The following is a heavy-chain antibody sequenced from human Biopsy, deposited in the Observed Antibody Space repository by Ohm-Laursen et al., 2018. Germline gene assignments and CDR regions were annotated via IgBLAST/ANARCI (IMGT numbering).Heavy chain of an antibody. V-gene: IGHV4-61*01. CDR1: GGSVSDSFHF. CDR3: ARDSRGGHLNTTLITGKNLDS. D-gene: IGHD3-16*01. Sequence: SDILSLTCSVSGGSVSDSFHFWSWIRQPPGAGLEWIGNVYYSGTTNYNPSLKSRVTISVDTSKNQFSLKLNSVTAADTAVYFCARDSRGGHLNTTLITGKNLDSWGQGILVTVSS. J-gene: IGHJ4*02. CDR2: VYYSGTT.